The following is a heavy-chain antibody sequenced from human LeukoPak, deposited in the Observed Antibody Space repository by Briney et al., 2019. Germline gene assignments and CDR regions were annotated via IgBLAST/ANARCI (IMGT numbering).Heavy chain of an antibody. J-gene: IGHJ4*02. CDR1: GFTFSNAW. V-gene: IGHV3-15*01. D-gene: IGHD3-22*01. CDR3: TTDYYDSSGYYSKV. Sequence: GGSLRLSCAASGFTFSNAWMSWVRQAPGKGLEWVGRIKSKTDGGTTDYAAPVKGRFTISRDDSKNTLYLQVNSLKTEDTAVYYCTTDYYDSSGYYSKVWGQGTLVTVSS. CDR2: IKSKTDGGTT.